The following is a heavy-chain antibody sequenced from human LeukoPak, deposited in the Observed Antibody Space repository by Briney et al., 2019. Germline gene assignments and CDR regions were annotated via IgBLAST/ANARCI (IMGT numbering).Heavy chain of an antibody. CDR3: ARARGIEWYFDY. J-gene: IGHJ4*02. Sequence: PPETLSLTCTGSGGSISSGRDDWGWIRQPGGKGLEWIVRRYTSGSTNDKPARKSRITISVDTSKNQFSLKLSSVTAADTAVYYCARARGIEWYFDYWGQGTLVTVSS. CDR2: RYTSGST. D-gene: IGHD3-3*01. CDR1: GGSISSGRDD. V-gene: IGHV4-61*02.